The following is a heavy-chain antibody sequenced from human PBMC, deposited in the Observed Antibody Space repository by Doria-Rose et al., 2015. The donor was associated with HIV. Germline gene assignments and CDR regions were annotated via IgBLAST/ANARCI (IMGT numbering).Heavy chain of an antibody. Sequence: YWNWIRQPPGKGLEWIGYIYYSGSTNYNPSLKSRVTISVDTSKNQFSLKLSSVTAADTAVYYCARGTFYDSSGYYPYFDYWGQGTLVTVSS. CDR1: Y. CDR2: IYYSGST. J-gene: IGHJ4*02. D-gene: IGHD3-22*01. CDR3: ARGTFYDSSGYYPYFDY. V-gene: IGHV4-59*01.